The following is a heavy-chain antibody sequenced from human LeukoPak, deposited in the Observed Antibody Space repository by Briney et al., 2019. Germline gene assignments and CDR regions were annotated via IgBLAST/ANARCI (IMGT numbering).Heavy chain of an antibody. Sequence: GGSLRLSCAASGFTFDDYTMHWVRHAPGKGLEWVSLISWDGGSTYYADSVKGRFTISRDNSKHSLYLQMNSLRTEDTALYYCAKGRGPNYYDHNFDYWGQGTLVTVSS. CDR3: AKGRGPNYYDHNFDY. V-gene: IGHV3-43*01. D-gene: IGHD3-22*01. J-gene: IGHJ4*02. CDR2: ISWDGGST. CDR1: GFTFDDYT.